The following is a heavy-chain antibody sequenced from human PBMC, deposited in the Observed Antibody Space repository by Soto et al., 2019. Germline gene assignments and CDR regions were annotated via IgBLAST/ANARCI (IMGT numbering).Heavy chain of an antibody. D-gene: IGHD3-22*01. CDR1: GFTFGDYA. J-gene: IGHJ4*02. Sequence: GGSLRLSCTASGFTFGDYAMSWSRQAPGKGLEWVGFIRSKAYGGTTEYAASVKGRFTISRDDSKSIAYLQMNSLKTEDTAVYYCTRELWGYDSSGPIDYWGQGTLVTVSS. CDR2: IRSKAYGGTT. V-gene: IGHV3-49*03. CDR3: TRELWGYDSSGPIDY.